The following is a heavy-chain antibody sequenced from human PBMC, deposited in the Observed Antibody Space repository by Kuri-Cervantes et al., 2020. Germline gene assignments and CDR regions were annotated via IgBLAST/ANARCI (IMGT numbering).Heavy chain of an antibody. J-gene: IGHJ4*02. CDR2: ISGSGGST. CDR1: GFTFSSYA. CDR3: AEDTSPTTTVTTFDY. D-gene: IGHD4-17*01. Sequence: GESLKISCAASGFTFSSYAMSWVRQAPGKGLEWVSAISGSGGSTYYEDSVKGRFTISRDNSKNTLYLQMNSLRAEDTAVYYCAEDTSPTTTVTTFDYWGQGTLVTVSS. V-gene: IGHV3-23*01.